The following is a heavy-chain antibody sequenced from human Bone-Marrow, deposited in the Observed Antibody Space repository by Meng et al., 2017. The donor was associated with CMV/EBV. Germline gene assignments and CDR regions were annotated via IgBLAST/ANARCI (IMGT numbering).Heavy chain of an antibody. J-gene: IGHJ5*02. Sequence: CAVYGGSCSGYYWSWIRQPPGKGLEWIGEINHSGSTNYNPSLKSRVTISVDTSKNQFSLKLSSVTAADTAVYYCARGVNYYGSGFDPWGQGTLVTVSS. CDR1: GGSCSGYY. V-gene: IGHV4-34*01. CDR3: ARGVNYYGSGFDP. CDR2: INHSGST. D-gene: IGHD3-10*01.